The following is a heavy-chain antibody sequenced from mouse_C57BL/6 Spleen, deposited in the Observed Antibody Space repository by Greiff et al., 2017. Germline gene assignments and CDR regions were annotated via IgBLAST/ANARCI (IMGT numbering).Heavy chain of an antibody. CDR1: GFTFSDYG. CDR3: ARDYGSSYGDD. CDR2: ISSASSTI. Sequence: EVKVVESGGGLVKPGGSLKLSCAASGFTFSDYGMHWVRQAPEKGLEWVAYISSASSTIYYADTVKGRFTISRDNAKNTLFLQMTSLRSEDTAMYYCARDYGSSYGDDWGQGTTLTVSS. V-gene: IGHV5-17*01. J-gene: IGHJ2*01. D-gene: IGHD1-1*01.